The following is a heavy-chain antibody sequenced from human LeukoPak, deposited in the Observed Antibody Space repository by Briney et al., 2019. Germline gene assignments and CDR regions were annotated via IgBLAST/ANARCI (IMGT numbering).Heavy chain of an antibody. CDR1: GYTLTELS. CDR3: ARGRWRWFGELFPNKDWFDP. Sequence: GASVKVSCKVSGYTLTELSMHWVRQAPGKGLEWMGGFNPEDGETIYAQKFQGRVTMTEDTSTDTAYMELSRLRSDDTAVYYCARGRWRWFGELFPNKDWFDPWGQGTLVTVSS. D-gene: IGHD3-10*01. CDR2: FNPEDGET. V-gene: IGHV1-24*01. J-gene: IGHJ5*02.